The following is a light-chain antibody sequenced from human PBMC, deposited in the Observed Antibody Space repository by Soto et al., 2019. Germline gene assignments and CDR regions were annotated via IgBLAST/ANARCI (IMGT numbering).Light chain of an antibody. Sequence: ESVLTQSAATLSLSPGERATLSCRASQSVSSYLAWYQQKPGQAPRLLIYDASNRATGIPARFSGSGSGTDFTLTISSLEPEDFAVYYCQQRSNWPWTFGQGTKVDIK. CDR1: QSVSSY. J-gene: IGKJ1*01. V-gene: IGKV3-11*01. CDR2: DAS. CDR3: QQRSNWPWT.